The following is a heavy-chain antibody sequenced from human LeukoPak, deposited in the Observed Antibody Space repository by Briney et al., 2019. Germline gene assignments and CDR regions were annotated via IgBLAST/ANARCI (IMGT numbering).Heavy chain of an antibody. D-gene: IGHD1-14*01. CDR2: IASNGGST. Sequence: GGSLRLSCAASGFTFSSYAMSWVRQAPGKGLEWVLTIASNGGSTFYADSVKGRFTISRDNSKNTLYLQMNSLRAEDTAVYYCAKDYIRRAWDWGQGTLVPVSS. CDR3: AKDYIRRAWD. CDR1: GFTFSSYA. V-gene: IGHV3-23*01. J-gene: IGHJ4*02.